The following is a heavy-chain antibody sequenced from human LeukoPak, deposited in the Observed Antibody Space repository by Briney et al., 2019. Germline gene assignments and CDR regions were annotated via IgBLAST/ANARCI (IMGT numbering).Heavy chain of an antibody. CDR2: INPNTGDT. CDR3: ARSLSTDY. Sequence: ASVKVSCKASGYSFKAYYMHWVRPAPGQGLEWMGWINPNTGDTNFAQKFQGRVTMTRDTSISTAYMELRRLTSDDTAIYYCARSLSTDYWGQGTLVAVSS. J-gene: IGHJ4*02. CDR1: GYSFKAYY. V-gene: IGHV1-2*02.